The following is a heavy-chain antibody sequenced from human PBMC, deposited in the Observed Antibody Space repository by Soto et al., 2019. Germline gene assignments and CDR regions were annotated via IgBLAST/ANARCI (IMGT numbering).Heavy chain of an antibody. CDR2: ISAHNGNT. CDR3: ARFSGGSYNTYYFYYGMDV. Sequence: QVQLVQSGAEVKKPGASVKVSCKASGYTFTSYGISWVRQAPGQGLDWMGWISAHNGNTKYAQDLQGRVTMTTDTSTSTAYMELRSLRSDDTAVYYCARFSGGSYNTYYFYYGMDVWGQGTTVTVSS. D-gene: IGHD2-15*01. CDR1: GYTFTSYG. V-gene: IGHV1-18*01. J-gene: IGHJ6*02.